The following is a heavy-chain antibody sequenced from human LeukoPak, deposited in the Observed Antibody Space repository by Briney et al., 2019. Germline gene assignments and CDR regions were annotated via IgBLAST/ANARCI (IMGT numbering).Heavy chain of an antibody. D-gene: IGHD4-17*01. CDR2: ITSSGTTG. V-gene: IGHV3-11*01. J-gene: IGHJ4*02. Sequence: GGSLRLSCAASGFTFSDYYMTWFRQAPGKGLEWISYITSSGTTGYYADSVKGRFTISRDNARNSLYLQMNSLRVEDTAVYYCGRGHYGIDYWGQGTLVTVSS. CDR1: GFTFSDYY. CDR3: GRGHYGIDY.